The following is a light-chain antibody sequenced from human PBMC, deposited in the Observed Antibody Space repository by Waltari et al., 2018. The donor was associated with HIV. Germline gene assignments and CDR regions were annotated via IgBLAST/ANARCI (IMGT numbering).Light chain of an antibody. V-gene: IGLV1-40*01. CDR3: QSYDISLSGLGV. CDR1: SSNLGAGYD. CDR2: DNN. J-gene: IGLJ3*02. Sequence: QSVLTPPPSVSGAPGQRVTISCTGRSSNLGAGYDLHRYQQLPGTAPKLLIYDNNNRPSGVPDRFSGSKSGTSASLAITGLQADDEADYYCQSYDISLSGLGVFGGGTKLTVL.